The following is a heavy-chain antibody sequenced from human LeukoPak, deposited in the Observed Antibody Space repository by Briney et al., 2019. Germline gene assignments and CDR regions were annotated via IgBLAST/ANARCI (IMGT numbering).Heavy chain of an antibody. V-gene: IGHV4-34*01. Sequence: SETLSLTCAVYGGSFSGYYWSWIRQPPGKGLEWIGEINHSGSTNYNPSLKSRVTISVDTSKNQFSLKLSSVTAADTVVYYCAGGNYYDSSGYYFPFDYWGQGTLVTVSS. D-gene: IGHD3-22*01. CDR3: AGGNYYDSSGYYFPFDY. CDR2: INHSGST. CDR1: GGSFSGYY. J-gene: IGHJ4*02.